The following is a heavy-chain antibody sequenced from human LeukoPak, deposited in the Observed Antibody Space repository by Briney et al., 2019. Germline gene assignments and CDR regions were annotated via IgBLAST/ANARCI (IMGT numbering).Heavy chain of an antibody. Sequence: GESLKISCKGSGYSFTSYWIGWVRQMPGKGLEWMGIIYPGDSDTRYSPSFQGQVTISADKSISTAYLQWSSLKASDTAMYYCATTTSYGLSYYYYMDVWGKGTTVTVSS. CDR3: ATTTSYGLSYYYYMDV. CDR1: GYSFTSYW. D-gene: IGHD1-26*01. V-gene: IGHV5-51*01. CDR2: IYPGDSDT. J-gene: IGHJ6*03.